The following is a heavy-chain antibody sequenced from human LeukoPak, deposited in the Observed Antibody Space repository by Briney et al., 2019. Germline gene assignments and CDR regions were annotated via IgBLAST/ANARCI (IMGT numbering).Heavy chain of an antibody. CDR2: MSWNGDTI. D-gene: IGHD3-16*02. V-gene: IGHV3-9*01. CDR1: GFNFDDYS. Sequence: GRSLRLPCAGSGFNFDDYSMHWVRQPPGKGLEWVSGMSWNGDTIGYADSVKGRFTISRDNAKKTLYLQMNSLRVEDTAFYYCAKDGYNYYYMDVWGSGTTVTVSS. CDR3: AKDGYNYYYMDV. J-gene: IGHJ6*03.